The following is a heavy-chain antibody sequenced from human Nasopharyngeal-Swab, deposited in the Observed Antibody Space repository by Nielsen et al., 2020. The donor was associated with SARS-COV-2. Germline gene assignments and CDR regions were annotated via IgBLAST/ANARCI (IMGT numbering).Heavy chain of an antibody. Sequence: GESLKISCAASGFGFRDSAMHWVRQAPGKGLEWVAVIWYDGSEKYYVDSVKGRFTISRDNSKNTLYLQMNSLRAEDTAVYYCARDPPFSGWTLESWGQGTLVTVSS. J-gene: IGHJ4*02. CDR3: ARDPPFSGWTLES. CDR1: GFGFRDSA. V-gene: IGHV3-33*01. CDR2: IWYDGSEK. D-gene: IGHD6-25*01.